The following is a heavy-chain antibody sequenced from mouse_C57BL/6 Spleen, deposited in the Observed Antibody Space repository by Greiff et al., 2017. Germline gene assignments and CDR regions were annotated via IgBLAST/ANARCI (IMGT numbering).Heavy chain of an antibody. J-gene: IGHJ2*01. CDR3: ARWGDDDGGDY. CDR1: GYTFTSYG. Sequence: QVQLQQSGAELARPGASVKLSCKASGYTFTSYGISWVKQRTGQGLEWIGEIYPRSGNTYYNEKFKGKATLTADKSSSAAYMALRILTSEDSAVYFCARWGDDDGGDYWGQGTTLTVSS. CDR2: IYPRSGNT. V-gene: IGHV1-81*01. D-gene: IGHD2-4*01.